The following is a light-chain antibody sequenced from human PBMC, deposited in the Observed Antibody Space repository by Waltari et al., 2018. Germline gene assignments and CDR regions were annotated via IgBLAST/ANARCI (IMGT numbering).Light chain of an antibody. CDR1: QSISRY. J-gene: IGKJ1*01. CDR3: QNHERLPAM. V-gene: IGKV3-20*01. Sequence: EIVLTQSPGTLSLSPGERATLSCRASQSISRYLAWDQQKPGQAPRLLIYAASSRTTGIPDRFSGSGSRTDFSLTISRLEPEDFAVYYCQNHERLPAMFGQGTKVEIK. CDR2: AAS.